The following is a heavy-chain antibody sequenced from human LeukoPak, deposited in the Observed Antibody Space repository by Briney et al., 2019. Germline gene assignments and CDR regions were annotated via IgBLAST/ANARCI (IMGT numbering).Heavy chain of an antibody. Sequence: GASVKVSCKASGYTFTGYYMHWVRQAPGQGLEWMGWINPNSGGTNYAQKFQGRVTMTRDTSNSTAYMELSRLRSDDTAVYYCARDVSGSYYRYFDYWGQGTLVTVSS. CDR2: INPNSGGT. CDR3: ARDVSGSYYRYFDY. J-gene: IGHJ4*02. D-gene: IGHD1-26*01. CDR1: GYTFTGYY. V-gene: IGHV1-2*02.